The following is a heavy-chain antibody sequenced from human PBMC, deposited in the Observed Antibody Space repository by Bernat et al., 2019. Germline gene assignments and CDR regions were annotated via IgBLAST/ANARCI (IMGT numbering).Heavy chain of an antibody. D-gene: IGHD4-17*01. Sequence: VHLLESGGGLVQPGGSLRLSCSASAFTFSTYAMKWVRQAPGKGLEWVSTISGSGFSASYADSVKGRFTISRDNSKNTLSLPMSSLRAEDTAVYYCAKELRSSENWFDPWGQGTLVTVSS. J-gene: IGHJ5*02. CDR2: ISGSGFSA. CDR3: AKELRSSENWFDP. CDR1: AFTFSTYA. V-gene: IGHV3-23*01.